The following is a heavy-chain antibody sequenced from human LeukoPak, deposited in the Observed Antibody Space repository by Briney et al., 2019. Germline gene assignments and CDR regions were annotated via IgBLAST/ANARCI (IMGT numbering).Heavy chain of an antibody. Sequence: ASVKVSCKASGYTFTSYGISWVRQAPGQGLEWMGWISAYNGNTNYAQKLQGRVTMTTDTSTSTAYMELRSLRSDDTAVYYCARDPSTYDSSGYYYAWYYFDYWGQGTLVTVSS. CDR2: ISAYNGNT. V-gene: IGHV1-18*01. CDR1: GYTFTSYG. CDR3: ARDPSTYDSSGYYYAWYYFDY. D-gene: IGHD3-22*01. J-gene: IGHJ4*02.